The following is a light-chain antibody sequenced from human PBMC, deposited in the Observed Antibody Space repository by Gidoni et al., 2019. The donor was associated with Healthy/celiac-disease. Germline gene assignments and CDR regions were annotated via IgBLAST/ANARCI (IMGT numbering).Light chain of an antibody. J-gene: IGKJ1*01. V-gene: IGKV3-20*01. Sequence: EIGLTPSPGTLSLSPGERATLSCRASQSVSSSYLAWYQQKPGQAPRLLIYGASSMATVIPDRFSGSGSGTDFTLTISRLEPEDFAVDYCQQYGSSPWTFGQXTKVEIK. CDR1: QSVSSSY. CDR3: QQYGSSPWT. CDR2: GAS.